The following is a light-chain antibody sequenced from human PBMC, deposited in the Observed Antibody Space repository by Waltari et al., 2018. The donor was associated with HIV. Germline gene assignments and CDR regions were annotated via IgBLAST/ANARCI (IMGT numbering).Light chain of an antibody. J-gene: IGLJ3*02. Sequence: QAVLPQPPSASGPPGQRVTISCSGSRSNTGRNTVSWYQQLPGTAPKLFIYSNNQRPSGVPDRFSGSKSGTSASLAISGLQSEDEADYYCAAWDDSLNGWVFGGGTKLTVV. V-gene: IGLV1-44*01. CDR2: SNN. CDR3: AAWDDSLNGWV. CDR1: RSNTGRNT.